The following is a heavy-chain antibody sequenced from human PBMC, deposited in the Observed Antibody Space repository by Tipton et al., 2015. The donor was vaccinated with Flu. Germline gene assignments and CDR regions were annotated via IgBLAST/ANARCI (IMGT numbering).Heavy chain of an antibody. CDR3: ARHTGDSVRGVIDY. J-gene: IGHJ4*02. Sequence: GEALGSNYLWGWIRRPPGKGLEWIGTIYHSGTTYYNPSLKSRLTISVDTSKNQFSLRLSSVTAADTAVYYCARHTGDSVRGVIDYWGQGTLVTVSS. D-gene: IGHD3-10*02. V-gene: IGHV4-38-2*01. CDR1: GEALGSNYL. CDR2: IYHSGTT.